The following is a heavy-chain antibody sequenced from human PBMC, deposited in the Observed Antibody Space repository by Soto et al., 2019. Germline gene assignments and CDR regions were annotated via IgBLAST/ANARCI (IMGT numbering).Heavy chain of an antibody. CDR3: AREYCSSTSCYVNYYYYGMDV. D-gene: IGHD2-2*01. V-gene: IGHV3-33*01. CDR2: IWYDGSNK. CDR1: GFTFSSYG. J-gene: IGHJ6*02. Sequence: GGSLRLSCAASGFTFSSYGMHWVRQAPGKGLEWVAVIWYDGSNKYYADSVKGRFTISRDNSKNTLYLQMNSLRAEDTAVYYCAREYCSSTSCYVNYYYYGMDVWGQGTTVTVSS.